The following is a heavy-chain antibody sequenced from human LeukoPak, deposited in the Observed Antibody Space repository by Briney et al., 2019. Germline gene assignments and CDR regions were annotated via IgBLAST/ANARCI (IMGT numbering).Heavy chain of an antibody. CDR1: GFTFSSYW. Sequence: GGSLRLSCAASGFTFSSYWMSWVRQAPGKGLEWVANIKQDGSEKYYVDSVKGRFTISRDNAKNSLYLQMNSLRAEDTAVYYCAGAGGSYYYYYGMDVWGQGTTVTVSS. J-gene: IGHJ6*02. D-gene: IGHD1-26*01. V-gene: IGHV3-7*04. CDR3: AGAGGSYYYYYGMDV. CDR2: IKQDGSEK.